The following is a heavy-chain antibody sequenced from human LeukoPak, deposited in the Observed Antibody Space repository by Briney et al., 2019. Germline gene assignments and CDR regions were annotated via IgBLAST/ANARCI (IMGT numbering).Heavy chain of an antibody. CDR2: IYYSGST. J-gene: IGHJ5*02. Sequence: PSDTLSLTCTVSGGSISSSSYYWGWIRQPPGKGLEGIGSIYYSGSTYYTPSLKSRVTISVDTSKNQFSLKLSSVTAADTAVYYCVRSSDGVPPRQLGFDRWGQGTLVTVSS. CDR1: GGSISSSSYY. V-gene: IGHV4-39*07. CDR3: VRSSDGVPPRQLGFDR. D-gene: IGHD3-10*01.